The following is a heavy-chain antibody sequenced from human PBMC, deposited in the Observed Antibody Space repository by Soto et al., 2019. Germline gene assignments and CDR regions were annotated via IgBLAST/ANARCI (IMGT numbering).Heavy chain of an antibody. CDR3: ASLPLEGGVNYYGMDV. V-gene: IGHV4-39*01. D-gene: IGHD3-16*01. CDR2: IYYSGST. CDR1: GGSISSSSYY. J-gene: IGHJ6*02. Sequence: TSETLSLTCTVSGGSISSSSYYWGWIRQPPGKGLEWIGSIYYSGSTYYNPSLKSRVTISVDTSKNQFSLKLSSVTAADTAVYYCASLPLEGGVNYYGMDVWGQGTTVTVSS.